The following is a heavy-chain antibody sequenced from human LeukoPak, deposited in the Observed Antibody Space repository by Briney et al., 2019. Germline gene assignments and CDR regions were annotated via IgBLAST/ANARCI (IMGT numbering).Heavy chain of an antibody. D-gene: IGHD3-10*01. CDR1: GNTFTDYY. CDR2: INPNSGGT. J-gene: IGHJ5*02. Sequence: GASVKVSCKASGNTFTDYYMHWVRQAPGQGLEWMGWINPNSGGTNYAQNFQGRVTMTRDTSISTAYMELSRLRSDDTAVYYCARDPSVRKKNWFDPWGQGTLVTVSS. V-gene: IGHV1-2*02. CDR3: ARDPSVRKKNWFDP.